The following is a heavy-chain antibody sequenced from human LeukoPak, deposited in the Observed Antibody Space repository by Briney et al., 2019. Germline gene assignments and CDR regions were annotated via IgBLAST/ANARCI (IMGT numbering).Heavy chain of an antibody. Sequence: GGSLRLSCAASGFTFSSYGMHWVRQAPGKGLEWVAFIRYGSNKYYADSVKGRFTISRDNSKNTLYLQMNSLRAEDTAVYYCAKVRWGHRELLLALDYWGQGTLVTVSS. CDR3: AKVRWGHRELLLALDY. V-gene: IGHV3-30*02. J-gene: IGHJ4*02. CDR2: IRYGSNK. CDR1: GFTFSSYG. D-gene: IGHD1-26*01.